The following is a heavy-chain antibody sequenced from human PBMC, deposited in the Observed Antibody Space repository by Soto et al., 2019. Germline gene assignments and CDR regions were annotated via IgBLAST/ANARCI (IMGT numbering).Heavy chain of an antibody. CDR1: GDSMSSGAYY. D-gene: IGHD3-22*01. CDR3: ASTYSGYLDN. V-gene: IGHV4-31*03. CDR2: IYHSGDT. J-gene: IGHJ4*02. Sequence: QVQLQESVPGLVKPSQTLSLTCSVSGDSMSSGAYYWSWIRQHPGKGLEWIAYIYHSGDTHYNPSLRSRITISVDTSKNQFSLKLTSVTDADTAVYYCASTYSGYLDNWGQGTLVTVSS.